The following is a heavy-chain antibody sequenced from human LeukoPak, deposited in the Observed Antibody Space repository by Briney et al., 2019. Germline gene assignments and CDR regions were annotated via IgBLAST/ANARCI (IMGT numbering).Heavy chain of an antibody. V-gene: IGHV4-39*07. Sequence: PSETLSLTCSVSGGSISSSGHYWGWIRQSPERGLDWIGSIYSNGNAYYNPSVKSRITISVDTPKNQFSLRLTSVTAAETAVYYCARSATVTTGYFDYWGQGALVTVSS. D-gene: IGHD4-17*01. J-gene: IGHJ4*02. CDR3: ARSATVTTGYFDY. CDR2: IYSNGNA. CDR1: GGSISSSGHY.